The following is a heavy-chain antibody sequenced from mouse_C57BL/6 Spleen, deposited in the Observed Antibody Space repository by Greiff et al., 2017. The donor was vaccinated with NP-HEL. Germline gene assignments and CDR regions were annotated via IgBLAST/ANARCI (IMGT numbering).Heavy chain of an antibody. CDR3: ARRWGTDYGSRNYYFDY. CDR1: GYTFTDYY. V-gene: IGHV1-19*01. CDR2: INPYNGGT. J-gene: IGHJ2*01. Sequence: EVQLQQSGPVLVKPGASVKMSCKASGYTFTDYYLNWVKQSHGKSLEWIGVINPYNGGTSYNQKFKGKATLTVDKSSSTAYMELNSLTSEDSAVYYCARRWGTDYGSRNYYFDYWGQGTTLTVSS. D-gene: IGHD1-1*01.